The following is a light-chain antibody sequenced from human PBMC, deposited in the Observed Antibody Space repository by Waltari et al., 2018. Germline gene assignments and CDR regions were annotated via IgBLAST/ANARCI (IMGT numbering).Light chain of an antibody. Sequence: SYELNQPPSVSVSPGQTATITCSGHRLGDKYTCWYQQKPGQSPDLVIYQNIKRPSGIPGRFSGSNSGNTATLTISGTQAMDEADYYCQAWDSTTVIFGGGTKLTVL. V-gene: IGLV3-1*01. J-gene: IGLJ2*01. CDR2: QNI. CDR1: RLGDKY. CDR3: QAWDSTTVI.